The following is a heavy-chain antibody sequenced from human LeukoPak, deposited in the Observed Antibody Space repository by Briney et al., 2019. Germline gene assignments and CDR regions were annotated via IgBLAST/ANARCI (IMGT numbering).Heavy chain of an antibody. V-gene: IGHV4-4*07. CDR3: ARDDYGGNSFGYNWFDP. CDR2: ISTSGST. D-gene: IGHD4-23*01. Sequence: SETLSLTCTVSGGSISSYYWSWIRQPAGEGLEWIRRISTSGSTNNNPSLKSRVTMSADTSKNQFSLKLSSVTAADTAVYYCARDDYGGNSFGYNWFDPWGQGTLVTVSS. J-gene: IGHJ5*02. CDR1: GGSISSYY.